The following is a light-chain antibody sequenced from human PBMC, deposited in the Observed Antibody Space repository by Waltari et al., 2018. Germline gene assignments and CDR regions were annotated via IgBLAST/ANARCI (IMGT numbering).Light chain of an antibody. J-gene: IGKJ2*01. Sequence: EILLTQSPATLSLSPGERATLSCRASQSIKGAYLAWYQHKPGHAPRLLIYAASRRATGIPDRFSGSGSGTDFTLTISRLEPEDFAVYFCQHYSGSPLYTFGQGTKLDIK. V-gene: IGKV3-20*01. CDR3: QHYSGSPLYT. CDR2: AAS. CDR1: QSIKGAY.